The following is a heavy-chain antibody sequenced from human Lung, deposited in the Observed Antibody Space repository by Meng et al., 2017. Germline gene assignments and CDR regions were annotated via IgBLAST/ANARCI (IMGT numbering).Heavy chain of an antibody. CDR1: GGSFSDYY. D-gene: IGHD4-11*01. V-gene: IGHV4-34*01. Sequence: QVQLQQWGTRLLKPSETLSLPCVVSGGSFSDYYWSWIRQPPGKGLEWIGEINHSGSTNYNPSLENRATISVDTSQNHLSLKLSSVTAADSAVYYCARGPTTMAHDFDYWGQGTLVTVSS. CDR2: INHSGST. J-gene: IGHJ4*02. CDR3: ARGPTTMAHDFDY.